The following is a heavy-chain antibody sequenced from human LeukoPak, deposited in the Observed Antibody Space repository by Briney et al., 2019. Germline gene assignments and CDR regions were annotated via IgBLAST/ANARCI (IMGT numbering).Heavy chain of an antibody. CDR2: IIPILGIA. Sequence: GASVKVSCKASGGTFSSYAISWVRQAPGQGLEWMGRIIPILGIANYAQKFQGRVTITADKSTSTAYMELSSLRSEDTAVYYCARGTDYGDSPLWGQGTLVTVSS. D-gene: IGHD4-17*01. V-gene: IGHV1-69*04. J-gene: IGHJ4*02. CDR1: GGTFSSYA. CDR3: ARGTDYGDSPL.